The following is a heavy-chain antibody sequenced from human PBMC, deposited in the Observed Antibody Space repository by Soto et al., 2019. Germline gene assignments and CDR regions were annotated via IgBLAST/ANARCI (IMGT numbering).Heavy chain of an antibody. J-gene: IGHJ3*02. Sequence: QLQLQESGPGLVKPSETLSLTCTVSGGSISSSSYYWGWIRQPPGKGLEWIGSIYYSGSTYYNPSLKSRVTISVDTSKNQFSLKLSSVTAADTAVYYCARERRVRAFDIWGQGTMVTVSS. CDR2: IYYSGST. D-gene: IGHD6-19*01. V-gene: IGHV4-39*02. CDR3: ARERRVRAFDI. CDR1: GGSISSSSYY.